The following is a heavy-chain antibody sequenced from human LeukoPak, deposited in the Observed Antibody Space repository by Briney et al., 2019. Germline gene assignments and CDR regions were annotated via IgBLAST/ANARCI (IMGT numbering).Heavy chain of an antibody. Sequence: GGSLRLSCAASGFTFSNYAMSWVRQAPGKGLEWVSSISGNGGGTYYADSVKGRFSISRDNSKNTLYLQMNSLRVEDTAVYYCAKDKNSYGWYYFDYWGQGTLATVSS. CDR1: GFTFSNYA. CDR3: AKDKNSYGWYYFDY. D-gene: IGHD5-18*01. J-gene: IGHJ4*02. CDR2: ISGNGGGT. V-gene: IGHV3-23*01.